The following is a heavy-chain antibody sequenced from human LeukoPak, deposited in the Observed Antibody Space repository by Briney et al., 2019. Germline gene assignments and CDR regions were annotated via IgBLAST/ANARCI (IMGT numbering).Heavy chain of an antibody. V-gene: IGHV1-69*08. CDR3: ARRFYYDRIGSSEF. D-gene: IGHD3-22*01. J-gene: IGHJ4*02. CDR1: AGTISNFT. CDR2: ILSVRWTS. Sequence: CTVKVSCKPSAGTISNFTITWVRQAPAQGLEWMGRILSVRWTSNYAKRFQGRVTLTADISTSTAYRDLSSLRSEDTAVHYCARRFYYDRIGSSEFWGQGTLISVSS.